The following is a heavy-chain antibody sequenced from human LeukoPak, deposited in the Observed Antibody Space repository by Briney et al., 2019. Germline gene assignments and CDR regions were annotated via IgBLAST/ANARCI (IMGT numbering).Heavy chain of an antibody. CDR1: GYTFTSYY. D-gene: IGHD2-21*01. CDR3: AIGSAHIVVVIATDYYMDV. CDR2: INPSGGST. J-gene: IGHJ6*03. V-gene: IGHV1-46*01. Sequence: ASVKVSCKASGYTFTSYYMHWVRQAPGQGLKWMGIINPSGGSTSYAQKFQGRVTMTRDTSTSTVYMELSSLRSEDTAVYYCAIGSAHIVVVIATDYYMDVWGKGTTVTVSS.